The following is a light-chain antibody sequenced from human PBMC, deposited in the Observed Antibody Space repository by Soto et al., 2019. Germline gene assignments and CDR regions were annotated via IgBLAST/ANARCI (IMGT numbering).Light chain of an antibody. CDR3: TSYATGDTFP. V-gene: IGLV2-14*01. Sequence: QSALTQPASVSGSPGQSITISCTGTSSDVGGYNYVSWYQQHPDKAPKLLIYEVNNRPSGVSNRFSGSKSGNTASLTISGLQAEDEADYYCTSYATGDTFPFGGGTQLTVL. CDR1: SSDVGGYNY. J-gene: IGLJ2*01. CDR2: EVN.